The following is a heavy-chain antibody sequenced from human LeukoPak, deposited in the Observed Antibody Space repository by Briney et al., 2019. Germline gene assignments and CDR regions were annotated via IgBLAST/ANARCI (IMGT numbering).Heavy chain of an antibody. D-gene: IGHD3-22*01. CDR3: AKGSSGYFLDL. V-gene: IGHV3-23*01. CDR1: GFIFNNFG. CDR2: ISNDGGGT. J-gene: IGHJ5*02. Sequence: GGSLRLSWAASGFIFNNFGLVWVRQAPGKGLEWVSAISNDGGGTTYADFVKGRFTISRDNSKNTLFLQMNSLRADDTALYYCAKGSSGYFLDLWGQGTLVTVSS.